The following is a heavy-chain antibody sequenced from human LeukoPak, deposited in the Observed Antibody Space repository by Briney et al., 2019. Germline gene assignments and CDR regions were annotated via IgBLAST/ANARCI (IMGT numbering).Heavy chain of an antibody. J-gene: IGHJ3*02. CDR2: INSDGSGT. Sequence: PGGSLRLSCAASGFTFSSYAMHWVRQAPGKGLVWVSRINSDGSGTTYADSVKGRFTISRDNAKSTLFLQMNSLRAEDTALYYCARTTSMNYVGDAFHIWGQGTMVTVSS. D-gene: IGHD1-7*01. V-gene: IGHV3-74*01. CDR3: ARTTSMNYVGDAFHI. CDR1: GFTFSSYA.